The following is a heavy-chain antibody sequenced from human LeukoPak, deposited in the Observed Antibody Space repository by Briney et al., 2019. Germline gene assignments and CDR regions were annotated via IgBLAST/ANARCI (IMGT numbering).Heavy chain of an antibody. CDR1: GYTFTIYD. CDR3: ARVTPLYSSGLFDY. J-gene: IGHJ4*02. D-gene: IGHD6-19*01. Sequence: EASVTVSFTASGYTFTIYDINWVRQATGQGLEWMGWMNPNSGNTGYAQKFQGRVTITRNTSISTAYMELSSLRSEDTAVYYCARVTPLYSSGLFDYWGQGTLVTVSS. V-gene: IGHV1-8*03. CDR2: MNPNSGNT.